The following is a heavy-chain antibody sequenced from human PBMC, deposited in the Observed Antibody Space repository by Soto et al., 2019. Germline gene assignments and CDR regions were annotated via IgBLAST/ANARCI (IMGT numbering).Heavy chain of an antibody. CDR3: AKDAISGNQVWDYFDY. CDR1: GFTFSNYA. Sequence: EVQLLESGGGLVQPGGSLRLSCAASGFTFSNYAMNWVRQAPGKGPEWVSGFGVGGNYIYYADSVKGRFTISRDNSKNTLYLQMNSLRAEDTAVYYCAKDAISGNQVWDYFDYWGQGTPVTVSS. V-gene: IGHV3-23*01. D-gene: IGHD7-27*01. J-gene: IGHJ4*02. CDR2: FGVGGNYI.